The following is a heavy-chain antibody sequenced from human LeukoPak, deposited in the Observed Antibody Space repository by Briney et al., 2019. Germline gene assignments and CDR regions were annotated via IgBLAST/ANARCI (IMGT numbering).Heavy chain of an antibody. D-gene: IGHD1-1*01. J-gene: IGHJ4*02. CDR2: INHSGST. CDR1: GGSFSGYY. V-gene: IGHV4-34*01. CDR3: ARSGASSPLDY. Sequence: PSETLSLTCAVYGGSFSGYYWSWIRQPPGKGLEWIGEINHSGSTNYNPSLKSRVTISVDTSKNQFSLKLSSVTAADTAVYYCARSGASSPLDYWGQGTLVTVSS.